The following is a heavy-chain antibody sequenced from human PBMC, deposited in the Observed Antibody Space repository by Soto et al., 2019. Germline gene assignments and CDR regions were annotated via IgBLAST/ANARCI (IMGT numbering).Heavy chain of an antibody. D-gene: IGHD3-16*01. CDR3: ARGGRDGMDV. V-gene: IGHV1-18*01. CDR1: GFTFTTYG. J-gene: IGHJ6*02. CDR2: ISAYNGNT. Sequence: QVQLVQSGAEVKKPGASVKVSCKASGFTFTTYGFTWVRQAPGQGLEWMGWISAYNGNTNYAQKFQGRVTMTPDTSTSTVYLELRSMTSYDTAVYYCARGGRDGMDVWGQGTTVTLSS.